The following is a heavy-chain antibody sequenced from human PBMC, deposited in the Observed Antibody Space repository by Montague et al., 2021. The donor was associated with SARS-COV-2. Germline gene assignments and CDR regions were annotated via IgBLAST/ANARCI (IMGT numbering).Heavy chain of an antibody. CDR1: GGSFSGYC. CDR2: ISHSGST. J-gene: IGHJ6*02. V-gene: IGHV4-34*01. D-gene: IGHD3-10*01. CDR3: ARVRYYGSGTSLGMDV. Sequence: SETLSLTCAVYGGSFSGYCWSWIRQPPGKGLEGIGEISHSGSTNYNPSLKSRVTISVGTSKNQFSLKLSSVTAADTAVYYCARVRYYGSGTSLGMDVWGQGTTVTVSS.